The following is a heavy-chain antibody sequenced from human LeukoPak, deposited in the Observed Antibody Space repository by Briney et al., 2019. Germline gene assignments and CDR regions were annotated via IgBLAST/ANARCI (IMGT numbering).Heavy chain of an antibody. D-gene: IGHD4-17*01. CDR1: AGTFSSYA. CDR2: IIPIFGTA. CDR3: ARVGTTVTQNPYYYYGMDV. V-gene: IGHV1-69*01. J-gene: IGHJ6*02. Sequence: SVKVSCKASAGTFSSYAISWVRQAPGQGLEWMGGIIPIFGTANYAQKFQGRVTITADESTSTAYMELSSLRSEDTAVYYCARVGTTVTQNPYYYYGMDVWGQGTTVTVSS.